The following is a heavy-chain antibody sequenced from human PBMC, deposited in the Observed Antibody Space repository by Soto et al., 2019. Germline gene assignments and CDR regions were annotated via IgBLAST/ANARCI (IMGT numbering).Heavy chain of an antibody. J-gene: IGHJ3*02. Sequence: ASVKVSSNAPGFAFTCYSMWWVHHAPRQSLEWMGWINAGNGNTKYSQKFQGRVTITRDTSASTAYMELSSLRSEDTAVYYCARPSFRQRDAFDILGQGTMVTVSS. D-gene: IGHD3-10*01. V-gene: IGHV1-3*01. CDR2: INAGNGNT. CDR3: ARPSFRQRDAFDI. CDR1: GFAFTCYS.